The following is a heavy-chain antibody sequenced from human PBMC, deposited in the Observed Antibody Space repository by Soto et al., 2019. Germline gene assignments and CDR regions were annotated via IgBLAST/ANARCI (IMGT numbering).Heavy chain of an antibody. CDR2: IYYSGST. CDR3: ARDGGSSCTNGVCYID. J-gene: IGHJ4*02. Sequence: LSLTCTVSGGSISSGGYYWSWIRQHPGKGLEWIGYIYYSGSTYYNPSLKSRVTISVDTSKNQFSLKLSSVTAADTAVYYCARDGGSSCTNGVCYIDWGQGTLVTVSS. V-gene: IGHV4-31*03. CDR1: GGSISSGGYY. D-gene: IGHD2-8*01.